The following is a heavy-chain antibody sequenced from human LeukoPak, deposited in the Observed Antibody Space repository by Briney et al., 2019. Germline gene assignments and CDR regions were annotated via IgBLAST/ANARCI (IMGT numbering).Heavy chain of an antibody. J-gene: IGHJ4*02. CDR2: IYPGDSDT. CDR1: GYGFTSYW. D-gene: IGHD3-22*01. CDR3: ARQPLTYYYDSSGYYYFDY. V-gene: IGHV5-51*01. Sequence: ESLKISCKGSGYGFTSYWIGWVRQMPGKGLEWMGIIYPGDSDTRYSPSFQGQVTISADKSISTAYLQWSSLKASDTAMYYCARQPLTYYYDSSGYYYFDYWGQGTLVTVSS.